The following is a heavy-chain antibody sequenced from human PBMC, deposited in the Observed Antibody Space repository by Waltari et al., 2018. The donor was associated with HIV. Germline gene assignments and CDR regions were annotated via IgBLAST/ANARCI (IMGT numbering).Heavy chain of an antibody. CDR3: VVSSFDY. CDR1: GLSFRNYA. J-gene: IGHJ4*02. D-gene: IGHD3-10*01. Sequence: QVQLVESGGGVAQPGRSVRLFCAASGLSFRNYAMHWARQAPGKGLEWLTLISYDETNEYYTDSVRGRFTISRDNSKNMLYLQMNNLRPEDTAIYYCVVSSFDYWGQGTLVTVSS. CDR2: ISYDETNE. V-gene: IGHV3-30*03.